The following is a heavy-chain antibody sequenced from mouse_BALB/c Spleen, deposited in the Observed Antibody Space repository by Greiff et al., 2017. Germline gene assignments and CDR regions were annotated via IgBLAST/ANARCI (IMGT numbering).Heavy chain of an antibody. CDR1: GYAFSSSW. J-gene: IGHJ2*01. V-gene: IGHV1-82*01. CDR2: IYPGDGDT. D-gene: IGHD2-14*01. Sequence: VQGVESGPELVKPGASVKISCKASGYAFSSSWMNWVKQRPGQGLEWIGRIYPGDGDTNYNGKFKGKATLTADKSSSTAYMQLSSLTSVDSAVYFCARRNRYDGYFDYWGQGTTLTVSS. CDR3: ARRNRYDGYFDY.